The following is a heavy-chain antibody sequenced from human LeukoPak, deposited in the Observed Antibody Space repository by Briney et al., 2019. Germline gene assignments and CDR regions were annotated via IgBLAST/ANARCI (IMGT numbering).Heavy chain of an antibody. CDR3: ARSLWPEDY. Sequence: PGGSLRPSCAASGFTFSSYWMSWVRQAPGKGLEWVANIKQDGSEKNYVDSVKGRFTISRDNAKTSLYLQMNSLRAEDTAVYYCARSLWPEDYWGQGTLVTVSS. CDR1: GFTFSSYW. J-gene: IGHJ4*02. CDR2: IKQDGSEK. V-gene: IGHV3-7*01. D-gene: IGHD5-18*01.